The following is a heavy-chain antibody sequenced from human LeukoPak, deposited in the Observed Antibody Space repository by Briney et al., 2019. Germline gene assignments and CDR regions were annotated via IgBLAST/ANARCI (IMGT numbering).Heavy chain of an antibody. CDR3: GRDMGTTRLDL. CDR1: GFTFDDYG. CDR2: INWNGGST. Sequence: GGSLRLSCAASGFTFDDYGMSWVRQAPGKGLEWVSGINWNGGSTGYADSVKGRFTISRDNSKNTLYLQLSSLRADDTAVYYCGRDMGTTRLDLWGQGTRVTVSS. J-gene: IGHJ5*02. V-gene: IGHV3-20*04. D-gene: IGHD1-1*01.